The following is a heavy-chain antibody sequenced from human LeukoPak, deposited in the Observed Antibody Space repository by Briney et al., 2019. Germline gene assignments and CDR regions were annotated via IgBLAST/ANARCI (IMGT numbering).Heavy chain of an antibody. CDR1: GGSISSYY. D-gene: IGHD3-22*01. CDR3: ARENPDYYDSSGYNWFDP. Sequence: SETLSLTCTVSGGSISSYYWSWIRQPPGKGLEWIGYIYYSGSTNYNPSLKSRVTISVDTSKNQFSLKLSSVTAADTAVYYCARENPDYYDSSGYNWFDPWGQGTLVTVSS. CDR2: IYYSGST. V-gene: IGHV4-59*01. J-gene: IGHJ5*02.